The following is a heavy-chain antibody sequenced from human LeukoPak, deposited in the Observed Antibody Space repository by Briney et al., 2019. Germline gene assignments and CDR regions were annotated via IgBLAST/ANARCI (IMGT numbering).Heavy chain of an antibody. CDR1: GFTFDDYA. CDR3: AKDIVGATTGPFDY. D-gene: IGHD1-26*01. J-gene: IGHJ4*02. Sequence: GRSLRLSCAASGFTFDDYAMLWVRQAPGKGLEGVSGISWNSGSIGYVDSVKGRFTISRDNAKNSLYLQMNSLRTEDTALYYCAKDIVGATTGPFDYWGQGTLVTVSS. V-gene: IGHV3-9*01. CDR2: ISWNSGSI.